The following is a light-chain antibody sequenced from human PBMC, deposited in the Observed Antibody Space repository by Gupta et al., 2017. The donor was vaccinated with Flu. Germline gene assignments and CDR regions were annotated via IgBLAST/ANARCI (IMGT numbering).Light chain of an antibody. Sequence: GTLSLSPGERATLSCRASQSVSSSYLAWYQQKPGQAPRLLIYGASSRATGIPDRFSGSGSGTDFTLTISRLEPEDFAVYYCQQYGSSPKTFGQGTKVEIK. CDR1: QSVSSSY. CDR2: GAS. CDR3: QQYGSSPKT. V-gene: IGKV3-20*01. J-gene: IGKJ1*01.